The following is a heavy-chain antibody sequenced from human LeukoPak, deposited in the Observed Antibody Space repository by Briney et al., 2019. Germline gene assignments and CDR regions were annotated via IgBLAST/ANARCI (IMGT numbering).Heavy chain of an antibody. V-gene: IGHV3-74*01. D-gene: IGHD2-8*02. CDR3: VREAGYCTEASCSNTNWFDP. Sequence: QSGGSLRLACAASGSTFSRYWTFWVRQAPGKGLGWVSRINTEGTSTNYADSVKGRFTISRDNSKNTVYLQMSSLRAEDTAVYFCVREAGYCTEASCSNTNWFDPWGQGTLVTVSS. CDR1: GSTFSRYW. J-gene: IGHJ5*02. CDR2: INTEGTST.